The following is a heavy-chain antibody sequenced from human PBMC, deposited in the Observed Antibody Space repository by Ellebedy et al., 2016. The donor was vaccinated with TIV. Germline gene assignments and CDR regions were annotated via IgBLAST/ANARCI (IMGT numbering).Heavy chain of an antibody. CDR2: IYYSGRT. J-gene: IGHJ6*02. Sequence: MPSETLSLTCAFSGGSTNSGGYYWNWIRHHPGKGLEWIGYIYYSGRTYYNPSLKSQVTISLDTSKNQFSLELRSVTAADTAVYYCARDSDDSGMDVWGQGTTVTVSS. CDR3: ARDSDDSGMDV. V-gene: IGHV4-31*11. CDR1: GGSTNSGGYY.